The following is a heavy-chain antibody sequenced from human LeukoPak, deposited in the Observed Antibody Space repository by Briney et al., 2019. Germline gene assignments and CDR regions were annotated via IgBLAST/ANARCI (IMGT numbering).Heavy chain of an antibody. CDR2: IIPNTGGT. J-gene: IGHJ2*01. CDR1: GYTITDYY. CDR3: ARGSPSYAQWHFDL. Sequence: ASVKVSCKASGYTITDYYLHWVRQAPGQGLEWMGWIIPNTGGTNYAQKFQDWVTMSSDTSISTAYMELSSPRSDDTAVYYCARGSPSYAQWHFDLWGRGTLVTVSS. V-gene: IGHV1-2*04. D-gene: IGHD2/OR15-2a*01.